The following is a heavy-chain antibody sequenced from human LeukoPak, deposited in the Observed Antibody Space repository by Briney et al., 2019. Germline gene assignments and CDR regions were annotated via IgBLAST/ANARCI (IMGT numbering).Heavy chain of an antibody. CDR2: IHSDGSTT. CDR3: ARRAGSAESHSIDY. D-gene: IGHD3-10*01. CDR1: GFXFSSYW. Sequence: GGSLRLSCTASGFXFSSYWIHWVRQAPGKGLVWVSRIHSDGSTTSYADSVKGRFTISRDNAKNTLYLQMNSLRAEDTAVYYCARRAGSAESHSIDYWGQGTLVTVSS. J-gene: IGHJ4*02. V-gene: IGHV3-74*01.